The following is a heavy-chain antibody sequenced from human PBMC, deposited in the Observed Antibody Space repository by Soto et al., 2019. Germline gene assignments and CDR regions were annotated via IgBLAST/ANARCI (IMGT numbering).Heavy chain of an antibody. D-gene: IGHD5-18*01. Sequence: GGSLRLSCAASGFTFSSYSMSWVRQAPGKGLEWVSAITGSGGSTYYADSVKGRFTISRDNSKNTLYLQMNSLRAEDTAVYYRAKEGDLIGYNYGSCFDYWGQGTLVTVSS. CDR2: ITGSGGST. J-gene: IGHJ4*02. CDR1: GFTFSSYS. V-gene: IGHV3-23*01. CDR3: AKEGDLIGYNYGSCFDY.